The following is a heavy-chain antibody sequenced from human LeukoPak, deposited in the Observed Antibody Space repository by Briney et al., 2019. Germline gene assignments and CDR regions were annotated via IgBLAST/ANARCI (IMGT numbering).Heavy chain of an antibody. CDR2: IYYTGST. V-gene: IGHV4-39*07. CDR1: GGSINSGDYY. J-gene: IGHJ5*02. Sequence: SETLSLTCTVSGGSINSGDYYWSWIRQPPGKGLEWLGNIYYTGSTSYNPSLKSRVTLSVDTFKNQFSLHLTSVTAADTAVYYCARENYCTNGVCWAFDPWGQGTLVTVSS. CDR3: ARENYCTNGVCWAFDP. D-gene: IGHD2-8*01.